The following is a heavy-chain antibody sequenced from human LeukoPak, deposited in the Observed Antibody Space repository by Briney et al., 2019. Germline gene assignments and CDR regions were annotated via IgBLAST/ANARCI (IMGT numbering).Heavy chain of an antibody. Sequence: PGGSLRLSCAASGFTFSSYSLSWVRQAPGKGLEWVAYISSSSSIIYYADSVKGRFTISRDNAKNSLYLQMNSLRAEDTAVYYCAKDSLVEGSRWLSSFDYWGQGTLVTVSS. D-gene: IGHD6-13*01. CDR2: ISSSSSII. V-gene: IGHV3-48*04. J-gene: IGHJ4*02. CDR1: GFTFSSYS. CDR3: AKDSLVEGSRWLSSFDY.